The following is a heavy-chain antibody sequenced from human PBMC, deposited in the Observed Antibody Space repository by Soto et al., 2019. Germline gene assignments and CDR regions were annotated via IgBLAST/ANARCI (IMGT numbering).Heavy chain of an antibody. CDR2: ISGSGGST. V-gene: IGHV3-23*01. D-gene: IGHD3-9*01. CDR3: AKDAIKVLRYFDWSVNWFDP. Sequence: LRLSCAASGFTFSSYAMSWVRQAPGKGLEWVSAISGSGGSTYYADSVKGRFTISRDNSKNTLYLQMNSLRAEDTAVYYCAKDAIKVLRYFDWSVNWFDPWGQGTLVTVSS. J-gene: IGHJ5*02. CDR1: GFTFSSYA.